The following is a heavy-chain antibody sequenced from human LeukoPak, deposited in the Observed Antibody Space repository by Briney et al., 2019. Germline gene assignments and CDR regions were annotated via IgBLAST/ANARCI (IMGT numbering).Heavy chain of an antibody. Sequence: PGGSLRLSCAASEFTFSSYVMSWVRQAPGEGLEWVSAISGSGGTTSYADSVKGRFTISRDNSKNTLFLQMNSLRAEDTAVYYCSRWGDSWGQGTLVTVS. V-gene: IGHV3-23*01. D-gene: IGHD3-16*01. CDR1: EFTFSSYV. J-gene: IGHJ4*02. CDR3: SRWGDS. CDR2: ISGSGGTT.